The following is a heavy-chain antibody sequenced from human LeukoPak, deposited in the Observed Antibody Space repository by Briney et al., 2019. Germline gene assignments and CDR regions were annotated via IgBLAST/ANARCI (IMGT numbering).Heavy chain of an antibody. D-gene: IGHD3-22*01. V-gene: IGHV4-34*01. J-gene: IGHJ4*02. CDR2: INHSGST. Sequence: PSETLSLTCAVYGGSFSGYYWSWIRQPPGKGLEWIGEINHSGSTNYNPSLKSRVTISVDTSKNQFSLKLSSVTAADTAVYYCARGVPVTHDSSGYYFDYWGQGTLVTVSS. CDR1: GGSFSGYY. CDR3: ARGVPVTHDSSGYYFDY.